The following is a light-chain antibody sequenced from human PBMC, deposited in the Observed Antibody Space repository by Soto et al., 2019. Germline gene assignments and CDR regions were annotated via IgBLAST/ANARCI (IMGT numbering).Light chain of an antibody. CDR3: QHRSNWLFT. Sequence: EIVLTQSPATLXLSPGERATXSXXASQXVSXYLAWYQHKPGQAPRLLISDASNRATGIPARFSGSGSGTDFTLTISNLEPEDCAVYYCQHRSNWLFTFGPGTKVHIK. CDR1: QXVSXY. CDR2: DAS. V-gene: IGKV3-11*01. J-gene: IGKJ3*01.